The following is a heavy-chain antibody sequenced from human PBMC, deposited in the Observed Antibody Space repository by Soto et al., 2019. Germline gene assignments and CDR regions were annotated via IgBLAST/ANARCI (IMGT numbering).Heavy chain of an antibody. CDR1: GGSISSENW. D-gene: IGHD2-21*02. J-gene: IGHJ6*02. V-gene: IGHV4-4*02. CDR3: ARDLWGYCGADCYPLDV. Sequence: PSETLSLTCAVSGGSISSENWWSWVRQPPGKGLEWIGYMYNTGSTIYNPSLKSRVTISVDTSKDQFSLKLNSVTAADTAVYYCARDLWGYCGADCYPLDVWGQGTTVTVSS. CDR2: MYNTGST.